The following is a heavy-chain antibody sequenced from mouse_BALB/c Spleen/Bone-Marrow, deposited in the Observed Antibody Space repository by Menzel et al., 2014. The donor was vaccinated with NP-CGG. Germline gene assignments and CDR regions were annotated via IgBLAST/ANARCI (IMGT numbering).Heavy chain of an antibody. Sequence: QVQLQQPGAELAKPGASVKMSCKASGYTFTSYWMHWVKQRPGQGLEWIGYINPSTGYTEYNQKFKDKATLTADKSSSTAYMQLSSLTSEYSAVYYCATWYYFDYWGQGTTLTVSS. J-gene: IGHJ2*01. CDR1: GYTFTSYW. CDR2: INPSTGYT. CDR3: ATWYYFDY. V-gene: IGHV1-7*01.